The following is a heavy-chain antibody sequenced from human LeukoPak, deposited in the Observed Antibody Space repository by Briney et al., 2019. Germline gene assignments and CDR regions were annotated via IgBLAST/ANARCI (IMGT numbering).Heavy chain of an antibody. D-gene: IGHD6-6*01. CDR2: ISWNSGSI. V-gene: IGHV3-9*01. Sequence: SLRLSWAPSGFTFDDYAMHWVRHAPGKGLGWVSGISWNSGSIGYADSVKGRFTISRDNAKNSLYLQMNSLRAEDTALYYCAKAGNIAALLDYWGQGTLVTVSS. CDR1: GFTFDDYA. CDR3: AKAGNIAALLDY. J-gene: IGHJ4*02.